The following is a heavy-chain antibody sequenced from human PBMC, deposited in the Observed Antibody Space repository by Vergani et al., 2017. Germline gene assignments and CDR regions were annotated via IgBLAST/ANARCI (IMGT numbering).Heavy chain of an antibody. CDR3: ARREMATLRTFDY. CDR2: IYYSGST. V-gene: IGHV4-39*07. Sequence: QLQLQESGPGLVKPSETLSLTCTVSGGSISSSSYYWGWIRQPPGKGLEWIGSIYYSGSTYYNPSLKSRVTISVDTSKNQFSLKLSSVTAADTAVYYCARREMATLRTFDYWGQGTLVTVSS. J-gene: IGHJ4*02. CDR1: GGSISSSSYY. D-gene: IGHD5-24*01.